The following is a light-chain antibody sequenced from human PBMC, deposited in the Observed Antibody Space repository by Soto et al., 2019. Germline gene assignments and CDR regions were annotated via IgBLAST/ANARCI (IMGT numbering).Light chain of an antibody. V-gene: IGKV3-15*01. Sequence: EIVMTQSPATLSVSPGERATLSCRASESVNYNLAWYQQKRGQAPRLLIYGASTRATGTPARFSGSGSGTEFTLTISSLQSGDFAVYYCQQYNNWPPLSFGGGTKVEIK. J-gene: IGKJ4*01. CDR2: GAS. CDR3: QQYNNWPPLS. CDR1: ESVNYN.